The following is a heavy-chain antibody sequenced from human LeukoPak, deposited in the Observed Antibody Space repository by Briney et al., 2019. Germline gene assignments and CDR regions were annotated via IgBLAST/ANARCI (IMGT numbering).Heavy chain of an antibody. CDR3: ARDSSGCLDP. J-gene: IGHJ5*02. CDR2: IIPILGIA. V-gene: IGHV1-69*04. Sequence: SVKVSCKASGGTFSSYAISWVRQAPGQGLEWMGRIIPILGIANYAQKFQGRVTMTTDTSTSTAYMELRSLRSDDTAVYYCARDSSGCLDPWGQGTLVTVSS. CDR1: GGTFSSYA. D-gene: IGHD6-19*01.